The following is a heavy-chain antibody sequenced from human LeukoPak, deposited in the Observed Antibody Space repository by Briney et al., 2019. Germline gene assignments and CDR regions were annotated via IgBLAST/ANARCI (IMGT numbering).Heavy chain of an antibody. D-gene: IGHD3-22*01. CDR3: AREVTMIVVVPTPGH. CDR2: IWYDGSNK. Sequence: GGSLRLSCAASGFTFSSYGMHWVRQAPGKGLEWVAVIWYDGSNKYYADSVKGRFTISRDNSKNTLYLQMNSLRAEDTAVYYCAREVTMIVVVPTPGHWGQGTLVTVSS. CDR1: GFTFSSYG. J-gene: IGHJ4*02. V-gene: IGHV3-33*01.